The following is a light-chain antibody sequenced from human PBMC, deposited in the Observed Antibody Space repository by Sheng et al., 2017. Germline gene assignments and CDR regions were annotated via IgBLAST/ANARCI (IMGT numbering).Light chain of an antibody. CDR1: QSVSSSY. Sequence: EIVLTQSPGTLSLSPGERATLSCRASQSVSSSYLAWYQQKPGQAPRLLIYGASSRATGIPDRFSGSGSGTDFTLTISSLQAEDVAVYFCQQYYVPPTFGQGTKVEI. J-gene: IGKJ1*01. CDR3: QQYYVPPT. CDR2: GAS. V-gene: IGKV3-20*01.